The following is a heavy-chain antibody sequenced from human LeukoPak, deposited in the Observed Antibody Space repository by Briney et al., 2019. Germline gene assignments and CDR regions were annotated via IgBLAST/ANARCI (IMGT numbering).Heavy chain of an antibody. CDR3: AREDYYDSSGYGEYFQH. CDR1: GDSVSSNSAA. V-gene: IGHV6-1*01. D-gene: IGHD3-22*01. Sequence: SQTLSLTCAISGDSVSSNSAAWNWIRQSPSRGLEWLGRTYYRSKWYNDYAVSVKSRITINPDTSKNQFSLQLNSVTPEDTAVYYCAREDYYDSSGYGEYFQHWGQGTPVTVSS. J-gene: IGHJ1*01. CDR2: TYYRSKWYN.